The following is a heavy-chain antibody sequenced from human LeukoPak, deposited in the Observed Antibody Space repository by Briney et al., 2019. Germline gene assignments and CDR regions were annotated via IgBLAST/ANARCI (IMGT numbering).Heavy chain of an antibody. CDR3: ARPPGRTGAFDI. CDR1: GFTFSSYG. V-gene: IGHV3-33*08. J-gene: IGHJ3*02. CDR2: IRYDGSNK. D-gene: IGHD3-10*01. Sequence: PGGSLRLSCAASGFTFSSYGMHWVRQAPGKGLEWVAFIRYDGSNKYYADSVKGRFTISRDNSKNTLYLQMNSVRAEDTAVYYCARPPGRTGAFDIWGQGTMVTVSS.